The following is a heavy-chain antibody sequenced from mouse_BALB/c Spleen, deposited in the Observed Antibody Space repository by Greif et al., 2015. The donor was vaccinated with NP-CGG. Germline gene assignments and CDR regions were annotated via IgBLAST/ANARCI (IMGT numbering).Heavy chain of an antibody. J-gene: IGHJ3*01. V-gene: IGHV14-3*02. Sequence: VQLQQPGAELVKPGASVKLSCTASGFNIKDTYMHWVKQRPEQGLEWIGRIDPANGNTKYDPKFQGKATITADTSSNTASRQLSSLTSEDTAVYDCANYYGSSYGFAYWGQGTLVTVSA. CDR3: ANYYGSSYGFAY. CDR2: IDPANGNT. CDR1: GFNIKDTY. D-gene: IGHD1-1*01.